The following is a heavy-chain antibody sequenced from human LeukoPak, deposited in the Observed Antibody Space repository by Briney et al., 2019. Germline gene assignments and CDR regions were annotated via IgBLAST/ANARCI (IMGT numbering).Heavy chain of an antibody. CDR2: IYYSGST. CDR3: ARASLRRRSADV. D-gene: IGHD5-12*01. J-gene: IGHJ6*02. Sequence: SETLSLTCTVSGGSISSGDYYWSWIRQPPGKGLEWIGYIYYSGSTYYNPSLKSRVTISVDTSKNQFSLKLSSVTAADTAVYYCARASLRRRSADVWDQGTTVTVSS. V-gene: IGHV4-30-4*01. CDR1: GGSISSGDYY.